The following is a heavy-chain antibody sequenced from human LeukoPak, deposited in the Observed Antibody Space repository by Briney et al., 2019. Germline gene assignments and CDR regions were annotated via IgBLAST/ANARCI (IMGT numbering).Heavy chain of an antibody. CDR1: GFTFSSYA. Sequence: GGSLRLSCAASGFTFSSYAMSWVRQAPGKGLEWVSAISDSGGSTYYADSVKGRFTISRDNSKNTLYLQMNSLRAEDTAVYYCAKGVWATILTNDAFDIWGQGTMVTVSS. J-gene: IGHJ3*02. D-gene: IGHD3-9*01. CDR2: ISDSGGST. CDR3: AKGVWATILTNDAFDI. V-gene: IGHV3-23*01.